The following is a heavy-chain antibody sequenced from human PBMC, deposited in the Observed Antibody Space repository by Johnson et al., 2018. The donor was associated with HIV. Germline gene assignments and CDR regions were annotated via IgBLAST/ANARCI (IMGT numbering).Heavy chain of an antibody. V-gene: IGHV3-23*04. D-gene: IGHD1-26*01. CDR3: AREGELDAFDV. CDR1: GFPVRSNY. J-gene: IGHJ3*01. CDR2: ISGSGGST. Sequence: VQLVASGGALIQPGGSLRLSCEASGFPVRSNYISWVRQAPWQGLAWASAISGSGGSTYYADSVKGRFTISRDNSKNTLYLQMNSLRAEDTAVYYCAREGELDAFDVWGQGTMVTVSS.